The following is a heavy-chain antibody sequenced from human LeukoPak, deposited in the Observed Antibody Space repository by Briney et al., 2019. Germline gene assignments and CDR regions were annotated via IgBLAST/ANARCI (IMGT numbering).Heavy chain of an antibody. J-gene: IGHJ3*02. D-gene: IGHD3-22*01. Sequence: PGRSLRLSCAASGFTFSSYGMHWVRQAPGKGLEWVAVVWYDESNKYYVDSVKGRFTISRDNPKNTLYLQMNSLRVEDTALYYCAREDSSGAFDIWGQGTMVTVSS. CDR1: GFTFSSYG. CDR2: VWYDESNK. V-gene: IGHV3-33*08. CDR3: AREDSSGAFDI.